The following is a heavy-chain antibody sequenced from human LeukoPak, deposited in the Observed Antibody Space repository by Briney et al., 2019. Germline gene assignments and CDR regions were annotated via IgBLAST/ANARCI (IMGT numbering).Heavy chain of an antibody. J-gene: IGHJ6*02. CDR1: GGSISSGDYY. CDR3: AREVRGVIITTYYYYGMDV. D-gene: IGHD3-10*01. Sequence: PSETLSLTCTVSGGSISSGDYYWGWIRQPPGMGLEWIGYIYYSGSTYYNPSLKSRVTISVDTSKNQFSLKLSSVTAADTAVYYCAREVRGVIITTYYYYGMDVWGQGTTVTVSS. V-gene: IGHV4-30-4*01. CDR2: IYYSGST.